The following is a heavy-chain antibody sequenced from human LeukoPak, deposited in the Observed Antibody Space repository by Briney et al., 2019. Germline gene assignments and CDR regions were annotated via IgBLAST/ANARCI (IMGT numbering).Heavy chain of an antibody. CDR1: GFTFSSYG. D-gene: IGHD6-13*01. J-gene: IGHJ4*02. Sequence: PGGSLRLSCAASGFTFSSYGMHWVRQAPGKGLELVAIIWNDGSNEYYADSVKGRFTISRDNSKNTLYLQMNSLRVEDTAVYYCARDREAGADLGYWGQGTLVTVSS. V-gene: IGHV3-33*01. CDR2: IWNDGSNE. CDR3: ARDREAGADLGY.